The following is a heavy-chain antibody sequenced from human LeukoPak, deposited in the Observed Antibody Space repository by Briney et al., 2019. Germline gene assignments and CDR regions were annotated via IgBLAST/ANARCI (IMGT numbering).Heavy chain of an antibody. CDR3: AKIGTGWYEDY. CDR2: IRYDGSIK. D-gene: IGHD6-19*01. CDR1: GFTFSSYE. V-gene: IGHV3-30*02. Sequence: PGGSLRLSCAASGFTFSSYEMNWVRQAPGKGLEWVAFIRYDGSIKSYADSVRGRFTISRDTSQSSLYLHMNSLRPEDTAVYYCAKIGTGWYEDYWGQGTLVTVSS. J-gene: IGHJ4*02.